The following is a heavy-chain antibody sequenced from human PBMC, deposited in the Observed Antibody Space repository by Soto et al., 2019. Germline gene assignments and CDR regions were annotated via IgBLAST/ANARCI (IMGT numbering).Heavy chain of an antibody. CDR1: GFTFNNYG. CDR3: ARRQISPPTRGAAAARGGMDV. D-gene: IGHD6-13*01. J-gene: IGHJ6*02. CDR2: IWNDGSNY. Sequence: QVQLVESGGGVVQPGRSLRLSCAASGFTFNNYGMHWVRQAPGKGLEWVAVIWNDGSNYSYANSAKGRFTISRDNSRNTLYLQMSSLRAEDTAVYYCARRQISPPTRGAAAARGGMDVWGQGTTVTVSS. V-gene: IGHV3-33*01.